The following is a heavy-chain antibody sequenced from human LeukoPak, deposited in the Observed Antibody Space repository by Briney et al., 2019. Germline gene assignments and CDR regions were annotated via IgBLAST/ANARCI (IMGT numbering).Heavy chain of an antibody. Sequence: PGGSLRLSCAASGFTFDDYGMSWVRQAPGKGLEWVSGINWNGGSTGYADSVKGRFTISRDNSKNTLYLQMNSLRAEDTAVYYCAKGVRVTIFGVVKTPFDYWGQGTLVTVSS. J-gene: IGHJ4*02. CDR2: INWNGGST. D-gene: IGHD3-3*01. CDR3: AKGVRVTIFGVVKTPFDY. CDR1: GFTFDDYG. V-gene: IGHV3-20*04.